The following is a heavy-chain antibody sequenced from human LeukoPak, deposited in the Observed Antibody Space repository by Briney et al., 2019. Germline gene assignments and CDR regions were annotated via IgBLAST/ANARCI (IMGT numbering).Heavy chain of an antibody. J-gene: IGHJ3*02. D-gene: IGHD6-13*01. CDR1: GYTFTSYG. V-gene: IGHV1-18*01. Sequence: ASVKVSCKASGYTFTSYGISWVRQAPGQGLEWMGWISSYNGNTNDAQTLQGRVTMTTDTSTSTAYMELRRLRSDDTTVYYCAKGSSRWYGRDAFDIWGQGTMVTVSS. CDR3: AKGSSRWYGRDAFDI. CDR2: ISSYNGNT.